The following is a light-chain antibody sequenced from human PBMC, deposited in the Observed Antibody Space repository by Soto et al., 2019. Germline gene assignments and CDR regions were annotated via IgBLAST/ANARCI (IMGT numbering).Light chain of an antibody. CDR3: SSYTSSSTLV. J-gene: IGLJ1*01. Sequence: QSALTQPASVSGSPGQSITISCTGTSSDVGGYNYVSWYQQHPGKAPKLMIYEVSNRPSGVSNRFSGSKSGNTASLTISGLQAEDEADSYCSSYTSSSTLVFGTGAKVTAL. V-gene: IGLV2-14*01. CDR1: SSDVGGYNY. CDR2: EVS.